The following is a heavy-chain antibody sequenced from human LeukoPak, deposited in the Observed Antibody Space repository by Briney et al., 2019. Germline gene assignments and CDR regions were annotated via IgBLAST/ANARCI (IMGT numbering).Heavy chain of an antibody. CDR1: GYTFTSYD. CDR2: MNPNSGNT. CDR3: ARGAVVVPAATTYYYYYYMDV. V-gene: IGHV1-8*01. D-gene: IGHD2-2*01. J-gene: IGHJ6*03. Sequence: ASVKVSCKASGYTFTSYDINWVRQATGQGLEWMGWMNPNSGNTGYAQKFQGRVTMTRNTSISTAYMELSSLRSEDTAVYHCARGAVVVPAATTYYYYYYMDVWGKGTTVTVSS.